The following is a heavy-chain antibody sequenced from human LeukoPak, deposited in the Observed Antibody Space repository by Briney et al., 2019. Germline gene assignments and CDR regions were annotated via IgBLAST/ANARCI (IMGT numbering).Heavy chain of an antibody. V-gene: IGHV4-39*01. CDR2: IYDSGST. CDR3: ARLPITKRAMDV. CDR1: GGSIRSSYYY. D-gene: IGHD3-3*01. J-gene: IGHJ6*02. Sequence: SETLSLTCTVSGGSIRSSYYYWGWIRQPPGKGLEWIGSIYDSGSTYYNPSLKSRVTISVDTSKNQFSLKLNSVTAADTAVYYCARLPITKRAMDVWGQGTTVTVSS.